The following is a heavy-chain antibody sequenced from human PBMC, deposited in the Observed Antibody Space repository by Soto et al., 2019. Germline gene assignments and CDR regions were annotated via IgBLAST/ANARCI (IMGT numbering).Heavy chain of an antibody. Sequence: ASVKVSFKASGYTFTSYGIHWVRQAPGQRLEWMGWINAANGDTKYSPKFQGRVTITRDTSASTAYMELSSLRSEDTAVYYCVRRHMSATGIDWFDPWGQGTLVTVSS. V-gene: IGHV1-3*01. J-gene: IGHJ5*02. CDR3: VRRHMSATGIDWFDP. CDR1: GYTFTSYG. D-gene: IGHD6-13*01. CDR2: INAANGDT.